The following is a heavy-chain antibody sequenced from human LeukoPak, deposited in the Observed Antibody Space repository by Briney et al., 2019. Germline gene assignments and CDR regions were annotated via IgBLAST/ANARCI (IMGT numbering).Heavy chain of an antibody. D-gene: IGHD6-6*01. Sequence: SETLSLTCTVSGGSISSSSYYWGWIRQPPGKGLEWIGSIYYSGSTYYNPSLKSRVTISVDTSKNQFSLKLSSVTAADTAVYYCARVESSSSYYYYYYMDVWGKGTTVTVSS. CDR1: GGSISSSSYY. CDR2: IYYSGST. CDR3: ARVESSSSYYYYYYMDV. V-gene: IGHV4-39*07. J-gene: IGHJ6*03.